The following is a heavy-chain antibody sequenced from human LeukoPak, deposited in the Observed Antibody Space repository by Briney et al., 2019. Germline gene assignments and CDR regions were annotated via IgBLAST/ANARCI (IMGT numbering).Heavy chain of an antibody. CDR3: AKDHGYNPSFDY. CDR2: ISGSGGST. Sequence: PGASLRLSCAASGFTFSSYAMSRVRQAPGKGLEWVSAISGSGGSTYYADSVKGRFTISRDNSKNTLYLQMNSLRAEDTAVYYCAKDHGYNPSFDYWGQGTLVTVSS. CDR1: GFTFSSYA. D-gene: IGHD5-24*01. J-gene: IGHJ4*02. V-gene: IGHV3-23*01.